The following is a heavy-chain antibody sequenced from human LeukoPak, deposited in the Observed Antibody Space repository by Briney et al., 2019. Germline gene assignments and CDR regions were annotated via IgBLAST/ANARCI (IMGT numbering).Heavy chain of an antibody. Sequence: ASVKVSCKASGGTFSSYDISWVRQAPGQGLEWMGGIIPIFGTANYAQKFQGRVTITADESTSTAYMELSSLRSEDTAVYYCARDRYCSSTSCYSGDYGMDVWGKGTTVTVSS. CDR2: IIPIFGTA. J-gene: IGHJ6*04. D-gene: IGHD2-2*01. V-gene: IGHV1-69*13. CDR1: GGTFSSYD. CDR3: ARDRYCSSTSCYSGDYGMDV.